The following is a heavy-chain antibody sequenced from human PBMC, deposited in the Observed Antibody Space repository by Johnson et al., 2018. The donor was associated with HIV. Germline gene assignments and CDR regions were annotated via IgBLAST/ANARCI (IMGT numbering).Heavy chain of an antibody. Sequence: QVQLVESGGGLGKPGGSLRLSCAASGFTFSDYYMSWIRQAPGQGLEWVSYSRSTGNTIFYANSVKGRFTIPRDNSKNTLYLQMDSLRAEEMAVYYCAKVRSNSWYDAFDIWGQGTMVTVSS. CDR3: AKVRSNSWYDAFDI. CDR2: SRSTGNTI. V-gene: IGHV3-11*04. CDR1: GFTFSDYY. J-gene: IGHJ3*02. D-gene: IGHD6-13*01.